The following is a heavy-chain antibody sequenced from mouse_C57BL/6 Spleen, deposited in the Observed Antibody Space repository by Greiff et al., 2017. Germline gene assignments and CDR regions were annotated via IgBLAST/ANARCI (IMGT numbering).Heavy chain of an antibody. J-gene: IGHJ2*01. CDR2: IDPSDSEP. CDR3: ARLDYYGKGDY. CDR1: GYTFTSYW. Sequence: QVQLQQPGAELVRPGSSVKLSCKASGYTFTSYWMHWVKQRPIQGLEWIGNIDPSDSEPHYNQKFKDKATLTVDKSSSTAYMQLSSLTSEDSAVYYCARLDYYGKGDYWGQGTTLTVSS. V-gene: IGHV1-52*01. D-gene: IGHD1-1*01.